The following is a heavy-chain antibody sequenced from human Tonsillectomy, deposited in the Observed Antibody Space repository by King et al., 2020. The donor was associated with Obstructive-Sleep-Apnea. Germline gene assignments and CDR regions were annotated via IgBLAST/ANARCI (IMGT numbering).Heavy chain of an antibody. CDR3: ASPRGFGEPEYYYYYGMDV. J-gene: IGHJ6*02. CDR1: GFTFSSYA. CDR2: ISGSGGST. D-gene: IGHD3-10*01. V-gene: IGHV3-23*04. Sequence: VQLVESGGGLVQPGGSLRLSCAASGFTFSSYAMSWVRQAPGKGLEWVSAISGSGGSTYYADSVKGRFTISRDNSKNTLYLQMNSLRAEDTAVYYCASPRGFGEPEYYYYYGMDVWGQGTTVTVSS.